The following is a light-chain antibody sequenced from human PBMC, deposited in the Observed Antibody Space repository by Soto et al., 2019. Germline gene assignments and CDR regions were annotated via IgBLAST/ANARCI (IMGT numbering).Light chain of an antibody. CDR2: GAS. Sequence: ETVLTQSPCTLSFSPLERSTLSCRASQSVSSSYLAWYHQRPGQAPRLLIYGASRRATGIPDRFSGSGSGTDFTLTISRLEPEDFAVYYCQQYDRSWTFGQGTKVDIK. V-gene: IGKV3-20*01. CDR3: QQYDRSWT. CDR1: QSVSSSY. J-gene: IGKJ1*01.